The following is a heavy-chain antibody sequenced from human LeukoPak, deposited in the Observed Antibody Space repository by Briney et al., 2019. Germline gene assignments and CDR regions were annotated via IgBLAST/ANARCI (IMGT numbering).Heavy chain of an antibody. V-gene: IGHV3-33*01. J-gene: IGHJ3*02. CDR3: ARLCRGGSCYDAFDI. Sequence: GGSLRLSCAASGFTFSSYGMHWVRQAPGKGLGWVAVIWYDGSNKYYADSVKGRFTISRDNSKNTLYLQMNSLRAEDTAVHYCARLCRGGSCYDAFDIWGQGTMVTVSS. CDR2: IWYDGSNK. D-gene: IGHD2-15*01. CDR1: GFTFSSYG.